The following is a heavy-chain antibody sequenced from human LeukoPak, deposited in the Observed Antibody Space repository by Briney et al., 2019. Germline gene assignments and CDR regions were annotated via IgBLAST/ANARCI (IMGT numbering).Heavy chain of an antibody. CDR2: MNPNSGNT. D-gene: IGHD3-9*01. J-gene: IGHJ6*02. CDR1: VDTFTSYD. CDR3: AREFGSVLRYFDWSRGYGMDV. V-gene: IGHV1-8*01. Sequence: ASVKVSCKASVDTFTSYDINWVRQATRQGLEWIGWMNPNSGNTGYAQKFQGRVTMTRNTSISTAYMELSSLRSEDTAVYYCAREFGSVLRYFDWSRGYGMDVWGQGTTVTVSS.